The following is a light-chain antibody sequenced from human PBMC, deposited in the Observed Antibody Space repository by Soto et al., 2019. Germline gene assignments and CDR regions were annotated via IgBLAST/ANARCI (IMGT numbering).Light chain of an antibody. Sequence: QSALTQPASVSGSPGQSITISCTGTSSDVGNDNFVSWYQHHPGKAPKLIIYEVSYRPSGVSHRFSGSKSGNTASLTISGLQSEDEADYYCISYTGSSTSYVFGSGTKVTVL. V-gene: IGLV2-14*01. CDR1: SSDVGNDNF. CDR2: EVS. CDR3: ISYTGSSTSYV. J-gene: IGLJ1*01.